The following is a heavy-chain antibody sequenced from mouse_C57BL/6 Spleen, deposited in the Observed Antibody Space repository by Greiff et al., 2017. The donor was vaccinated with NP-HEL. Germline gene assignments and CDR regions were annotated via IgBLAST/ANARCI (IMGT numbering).Heavy chain of an antibody. D-gene: IGHD3-2*02. CDR3: TKSSGYPYYAMDY. Sequence: VQLKESGAELVRPGASVKLSCTASGFNIKDDYMHWVKQRPEQGLEWIGWIDPENGDTEYASKVQGKATITADTSSNTAYLQLSSLTSEDTAVYYCTKSSGYPYYAMDYWGQGTSVTVSS. J-gene: IGHJ4*01. CDR2: IDPENGDT. CDR1: GFNIKDDY. V-gene: IGHV14-4*01.